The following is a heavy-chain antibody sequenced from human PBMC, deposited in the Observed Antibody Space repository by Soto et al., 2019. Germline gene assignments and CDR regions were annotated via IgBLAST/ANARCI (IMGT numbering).Heavy chain of an antibody. CDR3: ASSPAFSSSWYGIPPDPSHGMDV. CDR1: GYTFTSFY. J-gene: IGHJ6*02. V-gene: IGHV1-46*01. D-gene: IGHD6-13*01. CDR2: INPSGGIT. Sequence: QMQLVQSGAEVKRPGASVRVSCKSSGYTFTSFYIHWVRQAPGQGLEWMGIINPSGGITNFAKRFQGRVTMTRDLSTNTHYTELSSLKSDDTAVYYCASSPAFSSSWYGIPPDPSHGMDVWGQGTTVTVS.